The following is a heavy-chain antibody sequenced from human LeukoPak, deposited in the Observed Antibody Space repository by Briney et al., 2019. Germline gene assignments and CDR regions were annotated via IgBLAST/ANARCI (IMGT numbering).Heavy chain of an antibody. D-gene: IGHD3-22*01. CDR3: ARTVQRYYYDSSGLRRDAFDI. CDR2: IYHSGST. CDR1: GYSISSGYY. J-gene: IGHJ3*02. Sequence: SETLSLTCGVSGYSISSGYYWGWIRQPPGKGLEWIGSIYHSGSTYYNPSLKSRVTISVDTSKNQFSLKLSSVTAADTAVYYCARTVQRYYYDSSGLRRDAFDIWGQGTMVTVSS. V-gene: IGHV4-38-2*01.